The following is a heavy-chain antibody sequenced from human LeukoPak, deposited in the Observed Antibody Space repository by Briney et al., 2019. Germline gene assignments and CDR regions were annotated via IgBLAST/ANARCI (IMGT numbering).Heavy chain of an antibody. Sequence: GRSLRLSCAASGFTFSSYGMHWVRQAPGKGLEWVAVISYDGSNKYYADSVKGRFTISRDNSKNTLYLQMNSLRAEDTAIYYCAEDQSGWSGYATPGYWGQGTLVTVSS. CDR2: ISYDGSNK. D-gene: IGHD5-12*01. CDR3: AEDQSGWSGYATPGY. CDR1: GFTFSSYG. V-gene: IGHV3-30*18. J-gene: IGHJ4*02.